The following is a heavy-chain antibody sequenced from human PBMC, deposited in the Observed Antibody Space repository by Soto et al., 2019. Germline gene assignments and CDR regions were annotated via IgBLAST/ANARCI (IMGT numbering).Heavy chain of an antibody. CDR2: IFPRDSDT. CDR3: AKSIEGGPMDV. Sequence: LKISCQGSGYTFSNHWINWVRLVPGKGLEWMGIIFPRDSDTRYSPSLQGQVIISVDKSTNTAYLQWTRLTASDTAIYYCAKSIEGGPMDVWGQGTTVTVSS. CDR1: GYTFSNHW. D-gene: IGHD1-26*01. J-gene: IGHJ6*02. V-gene: IGHV5-51*01.